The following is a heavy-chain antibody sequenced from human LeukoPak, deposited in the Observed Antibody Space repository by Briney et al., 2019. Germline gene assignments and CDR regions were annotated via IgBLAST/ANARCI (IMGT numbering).Heavy chain of an antibody. V-gene: IGHV1-69*05. Sequence: SVKVSCKASGGTFSSYAISWVRQAPGQGLEWMGGIIPIFGTANYAQKFQGRVTITTDESTSTAYMELSSLRSEDTAVYYCARVSFYDFWSGYPTIYYFVYWGQGTLVTVSS. D-gene: IGHD3-3*01. CDR3: ARVSFYDFWSGYPTIYYFVY. J-gene: IGHJ4*02. CDR2: IIPIFGTA. CDR1: GGTFSSYA.